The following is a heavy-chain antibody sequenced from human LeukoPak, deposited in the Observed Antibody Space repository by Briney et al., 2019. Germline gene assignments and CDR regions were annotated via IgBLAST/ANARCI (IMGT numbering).Heavy chain of an antibody. J-gene: IGHJ4*02. Sequence: GSSVKVSCKSSGGTFSSYAISWVRQAPGQGLEWMGRIIPILDIANYAQKFQGRVTITADKSTGTAYMELSSLRSEDTAVYYCARDLYDSLPRYPHYLDYWGQGTLVTFSS. CDR3: ARDLYDSLPRYPHYLDY. V-gene: IGHV1-69*04. CDR2: IIPILDIA. CDR1: GGTFSSYA. D-gene: IGHD3-9*01.